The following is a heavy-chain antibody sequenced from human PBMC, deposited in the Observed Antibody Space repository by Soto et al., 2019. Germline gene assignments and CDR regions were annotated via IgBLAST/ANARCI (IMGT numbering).Heavy chain of an antibody. V-gene: IGHV1-18*01. CDR1: GYPFINYH. CDR3: AKSPRGAMATD. J-gene: IGHJ4*02. D-gene: IGHD5-12*01. CDR2: INTYNGMP. Sequence: QVQLVQSGGEVKKPGASVTVSCKASGYPFINYHITWVRQAPGRGLEWMAWINTYNGMPDYAQKFQGRVTMTRETTTSTAYMELRNLGADDTAVYFCAKSPRGAMATDWGQGTLVTVSS.